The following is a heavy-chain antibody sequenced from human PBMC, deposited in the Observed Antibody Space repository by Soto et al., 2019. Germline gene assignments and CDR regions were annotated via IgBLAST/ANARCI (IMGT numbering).Heavy chain of an antibody. CDR2: SDGSSAYT. Sequence: GGSLRLSCAASGFTFNNYGMHWVRQAPGKGLEWLSYSDGSSAYTNYADSVKGRFTISRDNAKNSLFLQLTSLRDEDTAVYYCARAVGNYYGMDVWGQGTTVNVSS. J-gene: IGHJ6*02. V-gene: IGHV3-21*05. CDR1: GFTFNNYG. CDR3: ARAVGNYYGMDV. D-gene: IGHD1-26*01.